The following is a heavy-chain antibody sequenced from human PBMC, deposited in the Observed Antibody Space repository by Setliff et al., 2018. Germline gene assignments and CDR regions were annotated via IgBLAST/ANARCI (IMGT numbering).Heavy chain of an antibody. CDR2: IRNKAYGGTT. V-gene: IGHV3-49*04. CDR3: TTRGDSSLGYCSGRSCYSGH. CDR1: GFIFGDYA. D-gene: IGHD2-15*01. J-gene: IGHJ4*02. Sequence: LSCTTSGFIFGDYAITWVRQAPGKGLEWVGFIRNKAYGGTTEYAASVKGRFTISRDESKSIAFLHMNDLKTEDTAVYFCTTRGDSSLGYCSGRSCYSGHWGQGTLVTVSS.